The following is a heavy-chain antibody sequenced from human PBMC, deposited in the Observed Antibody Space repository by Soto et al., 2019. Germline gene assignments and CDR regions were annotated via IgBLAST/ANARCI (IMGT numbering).Heavy chain of an antibody. CDR1: GNSITSGSYY. CDR2: IYFSGYT. J-gene: IGHJ6*02. CDR3: ATLYGPGRFPLYYYGMDV. Sequence: QVQLQESGPGLVKPSQTLSLTCTVSGNSITSGSYYWSWIRQPPGKGLEWMGYIYFSGYTYYNPSLKSRITMSVDTPKNQFSLNLTSVTAADTAVYYCATLYGPGRFPLYYYGMDVWGQGTTVTVSS. D-gene: IGHD3-10*01. V-gene: IGHV4-31*03.